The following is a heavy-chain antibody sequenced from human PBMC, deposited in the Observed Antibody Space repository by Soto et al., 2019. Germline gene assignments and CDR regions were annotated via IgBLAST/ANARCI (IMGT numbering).Heavy chain of an antibody. Sequence: QVQLVEYGGGVVQPGRSLRLSCAASGFTFSSYGMHWFRQAPGKGLEWVAVISYDGSNKYYADSVKGRFTISIDNSTNTLYLQMKSVRAEDKAVYYCAKDEGGSYGAVNWFDPWGQGVMVTVSS. CDR2: ISYDGSNK. CDR3: AKDEGGSYGAVNWFDP. J-gene: IGHJ5*02. D-gene: IGHD1-26*01. CDR1: GFTFSSYG. V-gene: IGHV3-30*18.